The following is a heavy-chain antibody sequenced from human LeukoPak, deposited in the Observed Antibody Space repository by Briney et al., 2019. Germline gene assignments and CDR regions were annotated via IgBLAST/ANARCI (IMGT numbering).Heavy chain of an antibody. J-gene: IGHJ4*02. CDR2: INAGNGNT. V-gene: IGHV1-3*01. CDR1: GYTFTSYA. CDR3: ARDIVVVTAMFYFDY. D-gene: IGHD2-21*02. Sequence: ASVKVSCKASGYTFTSYAIHWVRQAPGQRLEWMGWINAGNGNTKYSQKFQDRVTITRDTSASTAYMELSSLRSEDTAVYYCARDIVVVTAMFYFDYWGQGTLVTVSS.